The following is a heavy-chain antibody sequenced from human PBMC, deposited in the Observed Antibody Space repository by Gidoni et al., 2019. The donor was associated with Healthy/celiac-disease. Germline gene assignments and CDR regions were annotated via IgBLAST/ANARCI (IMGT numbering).Heavy chain of an antibody. Sequence: APVKGRFTISRDDSKNTLYLQMNSLKTEDTAVYYCTTGGDRRAFDIWGQGTMVTVSS. J-gene: IGHJ3*02. V-gene: IGHV3-15*01. CDR3: TTGGDRRAFDI. D-gene: IGHD3-16*01.